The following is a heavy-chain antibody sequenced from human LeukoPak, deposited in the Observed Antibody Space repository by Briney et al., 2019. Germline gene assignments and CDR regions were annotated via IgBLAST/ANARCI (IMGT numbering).Heavy chain of an antibody. Sequence: ASVKVSCKTSGYTFTGYYIHWVRQAPGQGLEWLGWIIPNSGGTNYAQKFQGRVTMTRDTSISTAYMELSRLGSDDTAVYYCARDWELGYWGQGTLVTVSS. J-gene: IGHJ4*02. CDR2: IIPNSGGT. CDR1: GYTFTGYY. D-gene: IGHD1-26*01. V-gene: IGHV1-2*02. CDR3: ARDWELGY.